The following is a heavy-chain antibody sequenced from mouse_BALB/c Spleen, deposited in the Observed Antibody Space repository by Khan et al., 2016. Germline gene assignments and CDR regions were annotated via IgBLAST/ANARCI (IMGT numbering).Heavy chain of an antibody. Sequence: EVQLQESGPSLAKPSQTLSLTCSVTGDSITSGHWNWIRKFPGNKFDFMGYISHSGDSYYNPSLNSRISITRDTSKNQYYLQRNSGTAEKTATYDGATWDHNGSAFAYWGQGAQVTVSA. CDR2: ISHSGDS. CDR1: GDSITSGH. J-gene: IGHJ3*01. V-gene: IGHV3-8*02. D-gene: IGHD1-2*01. CDR3: ATWDHNGSAFAY.